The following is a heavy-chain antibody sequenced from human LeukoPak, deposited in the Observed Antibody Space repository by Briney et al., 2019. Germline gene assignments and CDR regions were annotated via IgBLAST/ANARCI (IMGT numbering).Heavy chain of an antibody. J-gene: IGHJ4*02. V-gene: IGHV3-7*01. CDR2: VNQGGSEK. CDR3: FSDTVVRSIGGY. D-gene: IGHD4-23*01. CDR1: GFTFSSYW. Sequence: PGGSLTLSWAASGFTFSSYWMSWVRQAPGKGREWVGNVNQGGSEKFHGDSVKGRFTISGDNAKNSLHMQMNSLRAEDTAVYYCFSDTVVRSIGGYWGQGTLVTVSS.